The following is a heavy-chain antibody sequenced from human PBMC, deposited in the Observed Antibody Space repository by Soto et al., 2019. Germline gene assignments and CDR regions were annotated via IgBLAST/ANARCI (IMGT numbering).Heavy chain of an antibody. CDR1: GGTFRNYP. CDR2: IFPLTDIP. Sequence: SVKVSCKASGGTFRNYPINWVRQAPGQGLEWMGSIFPLTDIPDYAQNFQARLTISADKSTSTAYMELSSLTSDDTAMYFCARGPLVVLNYFESWG. J-gene: IGHJ4*01. V-gene: IGHV1-69*04. CDR3: ARGPLVVLNYFES.